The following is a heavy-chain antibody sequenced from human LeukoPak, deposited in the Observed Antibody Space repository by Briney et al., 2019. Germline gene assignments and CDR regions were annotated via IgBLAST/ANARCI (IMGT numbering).Heavy chain of an antibody. CDR1: GGSFSGYC. V-gene: IGHV4-34*01. CDR3: ARVEEGYGSGRRENYFYYYMDV. Sequence: SETLSLTCAVYGGSFSGYCWSWIRQPPGKGLEWIGEINHSGSTNYNPSLKSRVTISVDTSKNQFSLKLSSVTAADTAVYYCARVEEGYGSGRRENYFYYYMDVWGKGTTVTISS. CDR2: INHSGST. D-gene: IGHD3-10*01. J-gene: IGHJ6*03.